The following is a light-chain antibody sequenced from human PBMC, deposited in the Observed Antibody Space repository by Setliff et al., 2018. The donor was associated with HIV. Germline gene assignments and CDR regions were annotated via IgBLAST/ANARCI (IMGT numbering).Light chain of an antibody. CDR1: SSEVGGYNY. CDR2: DVS. J-gene: IGLJ1*01. Sequence: QSALTQPASVSGSPGQSITISCTGTSSEVGGYNYVSWYQQHPGKAPKLMIYDVSKRPSGVSNRFSGSKSGNTASLTISGLQAEDEADYYCSSYTSSSTYVFGTGTKATVL. V-gene: IGLV2-14*01. CDR3: SSYTSSSTYV.